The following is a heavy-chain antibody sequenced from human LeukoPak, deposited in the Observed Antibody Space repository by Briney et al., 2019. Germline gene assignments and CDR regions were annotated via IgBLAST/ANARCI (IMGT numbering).Heavy chain of an antibody. CDR1: GFSFSHSP. CDR2: IVPDGSDI. V-gene: IGHV5-51*01. D-gene: IGHD3-3*01. J-gene: IGHJ3*01. Sequence: VEALKISCQTSGFSFSHSPIGWVRQVPGKALGWMGNIVPDGSDIRHSPSLRWRVTICADKSTSTAFLHLISQRAADAAVYYCARRYDSWSGFYGGAFDVWGQGTMVTVST. CDR3: ARRYDSWSGFYGGAFDV.